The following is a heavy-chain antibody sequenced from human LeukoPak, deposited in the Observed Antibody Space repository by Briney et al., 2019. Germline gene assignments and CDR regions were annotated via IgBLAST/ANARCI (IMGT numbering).Heavy chain of an antibody. CDR2: IVASGGST. D-gene: IGHD1-26*01. CDR1: GFTFSSYA. J-gene: IGHJ6*02. V-gene: IGHV3-23*01. CDR3: AKGRVGANGYYYYGMDV. Sequence: GGSLRLSCAASGFTFSSYAMSWVRQAPGKGLEWVSSIVASGGSTYYADSVKGRFTISRDNSKNTLYLQMNSLRTEDTAVYYCAKGRVGANGYYYYGMDVWGQGTTVTVSS.